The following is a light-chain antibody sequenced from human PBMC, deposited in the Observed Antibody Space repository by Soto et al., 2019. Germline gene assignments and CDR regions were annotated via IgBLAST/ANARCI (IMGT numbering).Light chain of an antibody. CDR3: SSYTSSSTPFYV. V-gene: IGLV2-14*01. Sequence: QSALTQPASVSGSPGQSITISCTGTSSDVGGYNYVSWYQQHPGKAPKLMIYDVSNRPSGLSNRFSGSKSGNTASLTISGLQAEGEADYYCSSYTSSSTPFYVFGTGTKVTVL. J-gene: IGLJ1*01. CDR1: SSDVGGYNY. CDR2: DVS.